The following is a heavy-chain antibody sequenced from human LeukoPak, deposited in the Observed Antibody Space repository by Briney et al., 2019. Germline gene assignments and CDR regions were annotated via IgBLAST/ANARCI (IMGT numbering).Heavy chain of an antibody. D-gene: IGHD2-21*01. J-gene: IGHJ5*02. V-gene: IGHV3-23*01. CDR1: GFTFSSYA. CDR2: ISGSGGST. CDR3: AKEHRLTNWFDP. Sequence: PGGSLRLSCAASGFTFSSYAMSWVRQAPGKGLEWVAGISGSGGSTYYADSVKGRFTISRDNSKNTLYLQMNSLRAEDTAVYYCAKEHRLTNWFDPGGQGTLVTVSS.